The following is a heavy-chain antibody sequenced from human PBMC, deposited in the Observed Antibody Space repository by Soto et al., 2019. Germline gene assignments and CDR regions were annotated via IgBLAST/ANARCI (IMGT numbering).Heavy chain of an antibody. CDR1: GVSITSGTYY. V-gene: IGHV4-39*01. J-gene: IGHJ4*02. CDR3: ASSIN. Sequence: QLLLQESGPGLLKPSETLSLTCTVSGVSITSGTYYWGWIRQPPGKGLEWIGTIYYTGSTYYDPSLKSRVTISVDTSKNQFSLKLTSVTAADTAVYYCASSINWGQGTLVTVSS. CDR2: IYYTGST.